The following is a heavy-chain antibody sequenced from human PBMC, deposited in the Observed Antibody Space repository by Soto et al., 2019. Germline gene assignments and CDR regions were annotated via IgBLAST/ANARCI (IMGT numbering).Heavy chain of an antibody. CDR1: GFTFSSYG. Sequence: SGGSLRLSCAASGFTFSSYGMHWVRQAPGKGLEWVAVIWYDGSNKYYADSVKGRFTISRDNSKNTLYLQMNSLRAEDTAVYYCARDPYYDILTGDDDAFDIWGQGTMVTVSS. CDR2: IWYDGSNK. V-gene: IGHV3-33*01. CDR3: ARDPYYDILTGDDDAFDI. J-gene: IGHJ3*02. D-gene: IGHD3-9*01.